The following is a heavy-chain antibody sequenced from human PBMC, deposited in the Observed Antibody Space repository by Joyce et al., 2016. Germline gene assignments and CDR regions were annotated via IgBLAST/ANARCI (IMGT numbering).Heavy chain of an antibody. CDR1: GGSISSGGSS. V-gene: IGHV4-30-2*01. D-gene: IGHD4-23*01. CDR2: IYHSGRT. Sequence: QLQLQESGSGLVKPSQTLSLTCGVSGGSISSGGSSWSWIRQPPGKGLEWIGYIYHSGRTYYNPSLRSRVTMSVDRSKDQFSLKLTSVTAADTAVYYCARKVGTPEGWPYYFDYWGQGTLVTVSS. CDR3: ARKVGTPEGWPYYFDY. J-gene: IGHJ4*02.